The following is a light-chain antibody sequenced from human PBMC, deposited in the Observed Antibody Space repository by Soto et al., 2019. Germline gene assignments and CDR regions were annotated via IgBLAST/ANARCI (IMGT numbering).Light chain of an antibody. CDR2: CAS. CDR1: QSVSSSY. J-gene: IGKJ3*01. CDR3: RQRSNWPPFT. V-gene: IGKV3D-20*02. Sequence: EIGLTQSPGTLSLSPGERATLSCRASQSVSSSYLAWYQQKRGQAPRLLIYCASSRATGSPDRFSGSGAGAEFTPTISRLVHEDVAVYYCRQRSNWPPFTFGPGTKVAIK.